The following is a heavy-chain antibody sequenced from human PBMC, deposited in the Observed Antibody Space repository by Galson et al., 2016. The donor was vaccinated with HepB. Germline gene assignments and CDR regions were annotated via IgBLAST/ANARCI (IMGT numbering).Heavy chain of an antibody. V-gene: IGHV3-23*01. CDR2: ISGSGGPK. CDR1: GFTFGAYG. Sequence: SLRLSCAASGFTFGAYGMGWVRLAPGKGLEWVSSISGSGGPKYADSVKGRFTVSRDNSKNTLYLQMNSLGAEDTAVYYCAKDRWVAVAVLLEYWGQGTLVTVSA. D-gene: IGHD6-19*01. CDR3: AKDRWVAVAVLLEY. J-gene: IGHJ4*02.